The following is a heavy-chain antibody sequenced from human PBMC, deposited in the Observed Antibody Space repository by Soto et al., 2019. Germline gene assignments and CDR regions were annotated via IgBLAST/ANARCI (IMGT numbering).Heavy chain of an antibody. V-gene: IGHV4-59*01. Sequence: QVHLQESGPRLVKSSETLSLTCTVSGGSIHRYYWTWIRQPPGKALEWIGYSHHSGSTNYNYTLESRVTMSVDTSRNQGSLKLNSVTAAETVVHFCATGSRSSTSDAFDVWRQGTMVTVSS. D-gene: IGHD2-15*01. CDR1: GGSIHRYY. CDR3: ATGSRSSTSDAFDV. J-gene: IGHJ3*01. CDR2: SHHSGST.